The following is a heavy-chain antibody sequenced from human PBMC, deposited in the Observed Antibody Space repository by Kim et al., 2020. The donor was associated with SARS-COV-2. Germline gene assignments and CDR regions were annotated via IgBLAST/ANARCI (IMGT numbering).Heavy chain of an antibody. V-gene: IGHV7-4-1*02. D-gene: IGHD3-9*01. Sequence: ASVKVSCKASGYTFTSYAMNWVRQAPGQGLEWMGWINTNTGNPTYAQGFTGRFVFSLATSVSTAYLQISSLKAEDTAVYYCARAQRYYDILTGYRSGYGIDVWCQGTTVTVSS. CDR1: GYTFTSYA. J-gene: IGHJ6*02. CDR2: INTNTGNP. CDR3: ARAQRYYDILTGYRSGYGIDV.